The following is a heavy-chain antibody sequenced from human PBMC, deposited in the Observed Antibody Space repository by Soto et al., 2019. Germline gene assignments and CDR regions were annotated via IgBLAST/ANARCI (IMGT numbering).Heavy chain of an antibody. D-gene: IGHD3-9*01. CDR3: ARVRYYDILTGYHNWFDP. Sequence: SETLSLTCTVSGGSISSGDYYWSWIRQPPGKGLEWIGYIYYSGSTYYNPSLKSRVTISVDTSKNQFSLKLSSVTAADTAVYYFARVRYYDILTGYHNWFDPWGQGTLVTVSS. J-gene: IGHJ5*02. CDR2: IYYSGST. V-gene: IGHV4-30-4*01. CDR1: GGSISSGDYY.